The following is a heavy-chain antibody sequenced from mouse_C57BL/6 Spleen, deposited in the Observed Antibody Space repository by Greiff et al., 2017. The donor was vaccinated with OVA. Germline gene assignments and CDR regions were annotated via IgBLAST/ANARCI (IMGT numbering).Heavy chain of an antibody. CDR3: ARLRSGKNYAMDY. D-gene: IGHD1-1*01. J-gene: IGHJ4*01. Sequence: QVQLQQPGAELVMPGASVKLSCKASGYTFTSYWMHWVKQRPGQGLEWIGEIDPSDSYTNYNQKFKGKSTLTVDKSSSTAYMQLSSLTSEDSAVYYCARLRSGKNYAMDYWGQGTSVTVSS. CDR2: IDPSDSYT. V-gene: IGHV1-69*01. CDR1: GYTFTSYW.